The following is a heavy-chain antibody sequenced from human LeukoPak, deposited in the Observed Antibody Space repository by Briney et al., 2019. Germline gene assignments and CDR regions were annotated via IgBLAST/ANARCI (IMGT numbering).Heavy chain of an antibody. D-gene: IGHD5-12*01. CDR3: ASHSGGYAY. CDR1: GGSISSYY. CDR2: IYYSGST. Sequence: PSETLSLTCTVYGGSISSYYWSWIRQPPGKGLEWIGYIYYSGSTNYNPSLKSRVTISVDTSKNQFSLKLSSVTAADTAVYYCASHSGGYAYWGQGTLVTVSS. V-gene: IGHV4-59*12. J-gene: IGHJ4*02.